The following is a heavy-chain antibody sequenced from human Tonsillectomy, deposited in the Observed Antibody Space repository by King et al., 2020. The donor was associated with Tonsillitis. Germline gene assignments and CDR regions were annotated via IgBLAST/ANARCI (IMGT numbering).Heavy chain of an antibody. Sequence: EVQLVESGGGLVQPGGSLRLSCAASGFTFSSYWMHWVRQAPGKGLVWVSRINSDGSSTSYADSVKGRFTISRDNAKNTLYLQMNSLRAEETAVFYCARDCTSYDILTAYYIYYMDVWGKGTTVTVSS. CDR3: ARDCTSYDILTAYYIYYMDV. J-gene: IGHJ6*03. V-gene: IGHV3-74*01. CDR1: GFTFSSYW. CDR2: INSDGSST. D-gene: IGHD3-9*01.